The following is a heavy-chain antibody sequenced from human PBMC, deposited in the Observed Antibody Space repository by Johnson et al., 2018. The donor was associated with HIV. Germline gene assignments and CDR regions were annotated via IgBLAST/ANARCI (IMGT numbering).Heavy chain of an antibody. Sequence: QVQLVESGGGLVQPGGSLRLSCAASGFTFSSYGMHWVRQAPGKGLEWVAVIYSGGGPYYVDSVKGRFTISRDNSENTLYVQMNSLKTEDTAVYYCTTMSALWFGDIHVFGDGFDIWGQGTMVTVSS. CDR2: IYSGGGP. CDR1: GFTFSSYG. D-gene: IGHD3-10*01. V-gene: IGHV3-NL1*01. J-gene: IGHJ3*02. CDR3: TTMSALWFGDIHVFGDGFDI.